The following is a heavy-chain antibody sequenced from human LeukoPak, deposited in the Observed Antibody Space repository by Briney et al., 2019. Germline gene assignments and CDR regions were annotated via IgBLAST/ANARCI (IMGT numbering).Heavy chain of an antibody. D-gene: IGHD3-22*01. J-gene: IGHJ6*02. Sequence: SVNVSCKASGGTFSSYAISWVRQAPGQGLEWMGGIIPIFGTANYAQKFQGRVTITADESTSTAYMELSSLRSEDTAVYYCARVEYSSGYFTGYYYYGMDVWGQGTMVTVSS. CDR3: ARVEYSSGYFTGYYYYGMDV. CDR1: GGTFSSYA. V-gene: IGHV1-69*13. CDR2: IIPIFGTA.